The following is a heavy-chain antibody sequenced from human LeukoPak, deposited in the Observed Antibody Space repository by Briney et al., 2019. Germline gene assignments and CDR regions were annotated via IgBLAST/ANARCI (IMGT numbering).Heavy chain of an antibody. Sequence: ASVKVSCKASGYTFTGYYMHWVRQAPGQGLEWMGWISPNSGGTNYAQKFQGRVTMTRDTSISTAYMELSRLRSDDTAVYYCARGDYGVHLSHFDYWGQGTLVTVSS. V-gene: IGHV1-2*02. J-gene: IGHJ4*02. CDR1: GYTFTGYY. D-gene: IGHD4-17*01. CDR3: ARGDYGVHLSHFDY. CDR2: ISPNSGGT.